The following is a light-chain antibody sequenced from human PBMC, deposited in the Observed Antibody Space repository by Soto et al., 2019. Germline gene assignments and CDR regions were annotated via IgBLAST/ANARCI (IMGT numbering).Light chain of an antibody. CDR2: EGS. V-gene: IGLV2-14*02. J-gene: IGLJ2*01. CDR3: SSYTSSSTLVV. CDR1: SSDVGSYNL. Sequence: QSVLTQPASVSGSPGQSITISCTGTSSDVGSYNLVSWYQQHPGKAPKLIIYEGSKRPSGVSNRFSGSKSGNTASLTISGLQAEDEADYYCSSYTSSSTLVVFGGGTKLTVL.